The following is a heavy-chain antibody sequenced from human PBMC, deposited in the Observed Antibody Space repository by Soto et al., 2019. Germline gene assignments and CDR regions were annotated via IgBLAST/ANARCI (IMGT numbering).Heavy chain of an antibody. J-gene: IGHJ4*02. D-gene: IGHD6-13*01. V-gene: IGHV3-7*04. Sequence: EVQLVESGGGLVQPGGSLRLSCAASGFTFSSYWMSWVRQAPGKGLEWVANIKQDGREKYYVDSVKGRFTISRDNAKNSLYLQMSSLRAEDTAMFYCARGSSSSWYYFDYWGQGTLVTVSS. CDR3: ARGSSSSWYYFDY. CDR1: GFTFSSYW. CDR2: IKQDGREK.